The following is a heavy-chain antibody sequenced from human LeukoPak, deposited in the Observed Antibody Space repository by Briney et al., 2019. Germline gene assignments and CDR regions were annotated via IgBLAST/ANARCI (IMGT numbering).Heavy chain of an antibody. CDR2: ISGSGVST. CDR3: AKLQWPSDY. V-gene: IGHV3-23*01. D-gene: IGHD4-11*01. J-gene: IGHJ4*02. Sequence: GGSLRLSCAASGFTFSSYAMSWVRQAPGKGLEWVSGISGSGVSTYYADSVKGRFTISRDNSKNTLYLQMNSLRAEDMAVYYCAKLQWPSDYWGQGTLVTVSS. CDR1: GFTFSSYA.